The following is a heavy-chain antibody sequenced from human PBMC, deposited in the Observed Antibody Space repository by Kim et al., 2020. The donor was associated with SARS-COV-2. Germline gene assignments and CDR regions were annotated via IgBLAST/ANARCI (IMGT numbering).Heavy chain of an antibody. V-gene: IGHV3-23*01. D-gene: IGHD3-22*01. Sequence: RFTISRDNSKNTLYLQMKSLRAEDTAVYYCAKDGGNYYDTTGSFYWYFDLWGRGTLVTVSS. J-gene: IGHJ2*01. CDR3: AKDGGNYYDTTGSFYWYFDL.